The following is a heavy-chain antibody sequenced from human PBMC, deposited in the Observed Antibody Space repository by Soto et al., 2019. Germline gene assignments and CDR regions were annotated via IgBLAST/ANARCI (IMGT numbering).Heavy chain of an antibody. J-gene: IGHJ6*02. CDR3: ARDLAAAVNYYYGMDV. D-gene: IGHD6-13*01. Sequence: QVQLVESGGGVVQPGRSLRLSCAASGFTFSSYAMHWVRQAPGKGLEWVAVISYDGSNKYYADSVKGRFTISRDNSKNTLYLQMNSLRAEDTAVYYCARDLAAAVNYYYGMDVWGQGTTVTVSS. V-gene: IGHV3-30-3*01. CDR1: GFTFSSYA. CDR2: ISYDGSNK.